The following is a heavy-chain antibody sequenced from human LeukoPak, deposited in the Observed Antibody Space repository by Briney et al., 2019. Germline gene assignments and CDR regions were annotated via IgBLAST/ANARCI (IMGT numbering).Heavy chain of an antibody. CDR2: IYYSGST. Sequence: GSLRLSCAASGFTFSSYAMSWIRQPPGKGLEWIGYIYYSGSTNYNPSLKSRVTISGDTSKNQFSLKLSPVTAADTAVYYCARGVGSYYSPLPGFDYWGQGTLVTVSS. J-gene: IGHJ4*02. D-gene: IGHD1-26*01. CDR3: ARGVGSYYSPLPGFDY. V-gene: IGHV4-59*01. CDR1: GFTFSSYA.